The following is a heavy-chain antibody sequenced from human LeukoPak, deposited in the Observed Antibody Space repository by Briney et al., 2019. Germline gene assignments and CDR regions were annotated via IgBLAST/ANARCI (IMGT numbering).Heavy chain of an antibody. CDR1: GFTFSSYA. V-gene: IGHV3-30-3*01. CDR2: ISYDGSNK. Sequence: GRSLRLSCAASGFTFSSYAMHWVRQAPGKGLEWVAVISYDGSNKYYADSVKGRFTISRDNSKNTLYLQMNSLRAEDTAVYYCARDRGRGANWFDPWGQGTLVTVSS. CDR3: ARDRGRGANWFDP. J-gene: IGHJ5*02. D-gene: IGHD3-10*01.